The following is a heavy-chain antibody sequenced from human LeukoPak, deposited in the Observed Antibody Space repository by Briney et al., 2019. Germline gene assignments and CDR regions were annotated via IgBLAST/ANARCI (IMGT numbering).Heavy chain of an antibody. CDR3: AKDGGYCSGGSCYSVEYYFDY. J-gene: IGHJ4*02. V-gene: IGHV3-9*01. CDR1: GFTFDDYA. CDR2: ISWNSGSI. Sequence: PGGSLRLSCAASGFTFDDYAMHWVRQAPGKGLEWVSGISWNSGSIGYADSVKGRFTISRDNAKNSLYLQMNSLRAEDTALYYCAKDGGYCSGGSCYSVEYYFDYWGQGTLVTVSS. D-gene: IGHD2-15*01.